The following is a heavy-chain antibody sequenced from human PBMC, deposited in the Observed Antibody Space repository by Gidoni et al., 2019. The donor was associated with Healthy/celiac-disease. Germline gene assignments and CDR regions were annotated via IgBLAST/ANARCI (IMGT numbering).Heavy chain of an antibody. Sequence: EAQLVESGGGVVRPGGSLRLSCAASGFTFDEYGMSWVRQAPVKGLEWVSGINWNGGSTGYADSVKGRFTISRDNAKNSLYLQMNSLRAEDTALYYCAREILGSGSYSRPFDYWGQGTLVTVSS. J-gene: IGHJ4*02. D-gene: IGHD3-10*01. V-gene: IGHV3-20*04. CDR2: INWNGGST. CDR1: GFTFDEYG. CDR3: AREILGSGSYSRPFDY.